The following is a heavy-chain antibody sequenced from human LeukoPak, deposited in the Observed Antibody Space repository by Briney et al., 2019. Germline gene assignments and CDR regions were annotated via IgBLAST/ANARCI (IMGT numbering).Heavy chain of an antibody. CDR1: EYTFTSYD. J-gene: IGHJ5*02. D-gene: IGHD6-13*01. Sequence: ASVKVSCKASEYTFTSYDMHSLPQAPRQGLECMGIINPSGGSTSYEQKFQGSVTMTRDMSTSTVYMELSSLRSEDTAVYYCARDARHSSSWTRGWFDPWGQGTLVTVSS. V-gene: IGHV1-46*01. CDR3: ARDARHSSSWTRGWFDP. CDR2: INPSGGST.